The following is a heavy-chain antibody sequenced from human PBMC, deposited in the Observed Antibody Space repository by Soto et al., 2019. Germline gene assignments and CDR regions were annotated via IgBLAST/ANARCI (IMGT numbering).Heavy chain of an antibody. V-gene: IGHV3-23*01. CDR2: ISGSGGST. CDR3: AKDTAPFVVVPAAIVYYFDY. J-gene: IGHJ4*02. Sequence: GGSLRLSCAASGFTFSSYAMSWVRQAPGKGLEWVSAISGSGGSTYYADSVKGRFTISRDNSKNTLYLQMNSLRAEDTAVYYCAKDTAPFVVVPAAIVYYFDYWGQGTLVTVSS. D-gene: IGHD2-2*01. CDR1: GFTFSSYA.